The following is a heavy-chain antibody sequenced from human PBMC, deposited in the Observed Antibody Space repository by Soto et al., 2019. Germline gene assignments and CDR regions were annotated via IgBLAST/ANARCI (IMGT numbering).Heavy chain of an antibody. Sequence: SETLSLTCTVSGGSISSYYWSWIRQPPGKGLEWIGYIYYSGSTNYNPSLKSRVTISVDTSKNQFSLKLSSVTAADTAVYYCARQAGSGDYVPANWFDPWGQGTLVTVSS. CDR1: GGSISSYY. J-gene: IGHJ5*02. CDR3: ARQAGSGDYVPANWFDP. V-gene: IGHV4-59*08. CDR2: IYYSGST. D-gene: IGHD4-17*01.